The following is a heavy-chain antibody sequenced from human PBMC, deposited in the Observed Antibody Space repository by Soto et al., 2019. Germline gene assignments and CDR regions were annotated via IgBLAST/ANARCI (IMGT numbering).Heavy chain of an antibody. J-gene: IGHJ3*02. CDR2: IYFTGST. Sequence: SETLSLTCTVSDGSIRRSAYYWGWIRQPPGKGLEWIGSIYFTGSTYYRPSLKSLVTISVDTSENQFSLRLDSVTAADTDVYYCARRWGDAFDIWGQGTMVTVPS. V-gene: IGHV4-39*01. CDR1: DGSIRRSAYY. CDR3: ARRWGDAFDI. D-gene: IGHD3-16*01.